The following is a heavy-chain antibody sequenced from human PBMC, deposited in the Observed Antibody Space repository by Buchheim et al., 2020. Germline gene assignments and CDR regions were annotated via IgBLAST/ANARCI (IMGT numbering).Heavy chain of an antibody. D-gene: IGHD1-26*01. CDR2: IWYDGSNK. CDR1: GFTFSSYG. Sequence: QVQLVESGGGVVQPGRSLRLSCAASGFTFSSYGMHWVRQAPGKGLEWVAVIWYDGSNKYYADSVKGRFTISRDNSKNTLYLQMNSLRAEDTAVYYCARDGGNTWDYYYYGMDVWGQGTT. CDR3: ARDGGNTWDYYYYGMDV. V-gene: IGHV3-33*01. J-gene: IGHJ6*02.